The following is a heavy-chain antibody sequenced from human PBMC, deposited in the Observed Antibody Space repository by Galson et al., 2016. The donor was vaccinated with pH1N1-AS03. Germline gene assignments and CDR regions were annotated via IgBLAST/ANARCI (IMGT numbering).Heavy chain of an antibody. V-gene: IGHV3-33*01. CDR3: ASPAGYSDYDFAFDI. CDR2: IWHDGSNK. CDR1: GFIFSNYG. Sequence: SLRLSCAASGFIFSNYGMHWVRQAPGKGLEWVAVIWHDGSNKYYADSVKGRFTISRDNSKNTLYLQMNSLRAEGTAVYYCASPAGYSDYDFAFDIWGQGTMVTVSS. D-gene: IGHD5-12*01. J-gene: IGHJ3*02.